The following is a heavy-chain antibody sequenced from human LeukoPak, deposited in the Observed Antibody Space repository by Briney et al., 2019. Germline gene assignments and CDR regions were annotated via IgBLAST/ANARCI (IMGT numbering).Heavy chain of an antibody. CDR1: GLTFSSYS. Sequence: GGSLRLSCAASGLTFSSYSMNWVRQAPGKGLEWVSSISSSSSYIYYADSVKGRFTIPRDNAKNSLYLQMNSLRAEDTAVYYCARGGSLAAAGFDYWGQGTLVTVSS. CDR2: ISSSSSYI. V-gene: IGHV3-21*01. D-gene: IGHD6-13*01. J-gene: IGHJ4*02. CDR3: ARGGSLAAAGFDY.